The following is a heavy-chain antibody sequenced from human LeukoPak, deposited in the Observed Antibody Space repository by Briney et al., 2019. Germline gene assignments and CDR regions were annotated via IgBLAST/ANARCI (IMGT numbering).Heavy chain of an antibody. Sequence: SETLSLTCTVSGGSISSSSYYWGWIRQPPGKGLEWIGSIYYSGSTYYNPSLKSRVTISVDTSKNQFSLRLSSVTAADTAVYYCARVVKQWLAYFDYWGQGTLVTVSS. D-gene: IGHD6-19*01. CDR1: GGSISSSSYY. V-gene: IGHV4-39*07. CDR3: ARVVKQWLAYFDY. CDR2: IYYSGST. J-gene: IGHJ4*02.